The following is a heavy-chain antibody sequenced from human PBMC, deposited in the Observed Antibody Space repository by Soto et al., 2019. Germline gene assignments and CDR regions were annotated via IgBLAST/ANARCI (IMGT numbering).Heavy chain of an antibody. CDR3: ARLAYDSGSPPDSFDH. Sequence: SETLSLTCSVSGGSVSTYFWGWIRQPPGKGLEWIGYFYDSGSTNYNPSLKSRVTISVDTSKNQFSLKLNSVTAADTAFYYCARLAYDSGSPPDSFDHWGQGTLVTVSS. CDR2: FYDSGST. J-gene: IGHJ4*02. V-gene: IGHV4-59*08. CDR1: GGSVSTYF. D-gene: IGHD3-10*01.